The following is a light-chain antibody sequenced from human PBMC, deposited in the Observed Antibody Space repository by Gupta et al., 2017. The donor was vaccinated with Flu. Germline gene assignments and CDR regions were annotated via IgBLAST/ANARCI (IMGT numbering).Light chain of an antibody. V-gene: IGLV1-51*01. CDR3: AVEDSNRSAGV. CDR2: DNS. Sequence: GTISYSGISSKIGNNFVFWYQQLPGTAPNLLIFDNSNRSAGVPDRCSGSKSGTSATLNITGLQTGEEADYYCAVEDSNRSAGVFGGGTKLTVL. J-gene: IGLJ3*02. CDR1: SSKIGNNF.